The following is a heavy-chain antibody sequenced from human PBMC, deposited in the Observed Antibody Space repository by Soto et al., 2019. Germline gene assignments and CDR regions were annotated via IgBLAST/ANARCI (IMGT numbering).Heavy chain of an antibody. V-gene: IGHV1-69*01. J-gene: IGHJ6*02. D-gene: IGHD2-2*01. CDR1: GGTFSSYA. CDR2: IIPSFGTA. CDR3: ARVHLGYCSSTSCRSNYYYYGMDV. Sequence: QVQLVQSGAEVKKPGSSVKVSCKASGGTFSSYAISWVRQAPGQGLEWMGGIIPSFGTANYAQKFQGRVTITADESTSTAYMELSSLRSEDTAVYYCARVHLGYCSSTSCRSNYYYYGMDVWGQGTTVTVSS.